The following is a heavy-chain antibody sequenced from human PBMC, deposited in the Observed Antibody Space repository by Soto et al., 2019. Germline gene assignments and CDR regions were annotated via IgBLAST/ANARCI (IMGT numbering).Heavy chain of an antibody. J-gene: IGHJ4*02. D-gene: IGHD3-10*01. Sequence: SETLSLTCAVSGGSISSSNWWSWVRQPPGKGLEWIGEIYHSGSTNYNPSLKSRVTISVDKSKNQFSLKLSSVTAADTAVYYCAIFQLCFGELLPTFPLGYFDYWGQGTLVTVSS. CDR3: AIFQLCFGELLPTFPLGYFDY. V-gene: IGHV4-4*02. CDR2: IYHSGST. CDR1: GGSISSSNW.